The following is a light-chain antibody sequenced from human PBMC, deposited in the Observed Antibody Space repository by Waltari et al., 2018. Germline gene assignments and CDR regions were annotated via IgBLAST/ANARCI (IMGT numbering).Light chain of an antibody. Sequence: EIVLTHSPATLSLSPGERATLSCRASQNIGSYLAWYQQKPGQPPRVLIYDASTRATGLPARFSGSGSGADFALTISSLEPDDFAVYYCQQRSNWPRTFGQGTKLEIK. CDR1: QNIGSY. CDR3: QQRSNWPRT. J-gene: IGKJ2*01. V-gene: IGKV3-11*01. CDR2: DAS.